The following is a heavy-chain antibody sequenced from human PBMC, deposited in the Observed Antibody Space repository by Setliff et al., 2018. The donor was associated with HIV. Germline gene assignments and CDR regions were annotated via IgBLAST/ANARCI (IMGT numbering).Heavy chain of an antibody. V-gene: IGHV3-21*01. CDR3: ARVKPHLRRSGSYWIVDY. CDR1: GFTFSSYS. D-gene: IGHD1-26*01. J-gene: IGHJ4*02. Sequence: PGESLKISCAASGFTFSSYSMNWVRQAPGKGLEWVSSITISSSYIYYADSVKGRFTISRDNAKSSLYLQMNSLRAEDTAVYYCARVKPHLRRSGSYWIVDYWGQGTLVTVSS. CDR2: ITISSSYI.